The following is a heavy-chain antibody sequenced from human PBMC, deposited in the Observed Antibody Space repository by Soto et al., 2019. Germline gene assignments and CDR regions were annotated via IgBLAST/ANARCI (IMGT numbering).Heavy chain of an antibody. J-gene: IGHJ6*02. D-gene: IGHD6-13*01. V-gene: IGHV6-1*01. Sequence: SQTLSLTCAISGDSVSSNSAAWNWIRQSPSRGLEWLGRTYYRSKWYNDYAVSVKSRITINPDTSKNQFSLQLNSVTPEDTAVYYCAREWKEAAGPTYYYYGMDVWGQGTTVTVSS. CDR1: GDSVSSNSAA. CDR3: AREWKEAAGPTYYYYGMDV. CDR2: TYYRSKWYN.